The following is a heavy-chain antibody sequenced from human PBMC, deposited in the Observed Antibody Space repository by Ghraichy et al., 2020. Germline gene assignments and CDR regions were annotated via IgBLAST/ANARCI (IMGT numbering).Heavy chain of an antibody. CDR3: ARSSTVTTYPRFDY. CDR2: IYYSGST. J-gene: IGHJ4*02. V-gene: IGHV4-59*01. Sequence: SETLSLTCTVSGGSISTYYWSWIRQPPGKGLEWIGYIYYSGSTNYNPSLKSRVTISVDTSKNQFSLKLSSVTAADTAVYYCARSSTVTTYPRFDYWGQGTLVTVSS. D-gene: IGHD4-11*01. CDR1: GGSISTYY.